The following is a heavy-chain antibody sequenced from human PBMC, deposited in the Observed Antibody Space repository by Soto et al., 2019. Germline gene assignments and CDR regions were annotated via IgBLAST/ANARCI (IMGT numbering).Heavy chain of an antibody. J-gene: IGHJ4*02. D-gene: IGHD5-12*01. Sequence: GGSLRLSCAASGFTFSNAWMSWVRQAPGKGLEWVGRIKSKTDGGTTDYAAPVKGRFTISRDDSKNTLYLQMNSLKTEDTAVYYCTTGGSGYDVNYGDASDWGQGTLVTVSS. CDR3: TTGGSGYDVNYGDASD. V-gene: IGHV3-15*01. CDR1: GFTFSNAW. CDR2: IKSKTDGGTT.